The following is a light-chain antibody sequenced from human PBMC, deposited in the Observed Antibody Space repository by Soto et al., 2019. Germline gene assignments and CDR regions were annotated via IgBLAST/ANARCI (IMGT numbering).Light chain of an antibody. CDR1: QGISSW. Sequence: DIQMTQSPSSVSASVGDRVTITCRASQGISSWLAWYQQKPGKAPKLLIYAASSLQSGVPSRFSGSGSGTDFTPPINNPPAETFSTFFCSPGNNFPFPFGPGTKVDIK. V-gene: IGKV1-12*01. CDR2: AAS. CDR3: SPGNNFPFP. J-gene: IGKJ3*01.